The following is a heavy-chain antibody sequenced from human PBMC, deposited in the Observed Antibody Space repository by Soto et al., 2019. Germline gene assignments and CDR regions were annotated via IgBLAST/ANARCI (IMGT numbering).Heavy chain of an antibody. CDR3: ATDTRLALGDEGAFDQ. CDR2: IWHDGTNR. CDR1: GVSFSYDG. D-gene: IGHD2-21*02. Sequence: GGSLRLSCVASGVSFSYDGMHWVRQGPGKGLEWVAVIWHDGTNRDYADSVNGRFTIPRDNSKNTLYLEMNSLRDEDTAVYFCATDTRLALGDEGAFDQWGQGTLVTVYS. V-gene: IGHV3-33*01. J-gene: IGHJ4*02.